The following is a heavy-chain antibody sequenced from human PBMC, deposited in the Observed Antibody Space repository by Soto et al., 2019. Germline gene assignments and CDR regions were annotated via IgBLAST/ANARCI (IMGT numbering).Heavy chain of an antibody. CDR1: GFTFSNAW. Sequence: LSCAASGFTFSNAWMSWVRQAPGKGLEWVGRIKSKTDGGTTDYAAPVKGRFTISRDDSKNTLYLQMNSLKNEDKAVYXXXXXXXXXXXXXXXXXXYYYYGMXVWXXGTTVTVSS. CDR3: XXXXXXXXXXXXXXXXYYYYGMXV. CDR2: IKSKTDGGTT. V-gene: IGHV3-15*01. J-gene: IGHJ6*01.